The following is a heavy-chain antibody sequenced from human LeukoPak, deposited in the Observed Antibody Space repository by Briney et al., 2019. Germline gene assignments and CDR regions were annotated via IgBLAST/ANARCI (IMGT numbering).Heavy chain of an antibody. CDR3: AGYCSSTSCYRPLGY. D-gene: IGHD2-2*02. CDR1: GYTFTGYY. CDR2: INPNTGGT. J-gene: IGHJ4*02. V-gene: IGHV1-2*02. Sequence: GASVKVSCKASGYTFTGYYMHWVRQAPGQGLEWMGWINPNTGGTNYAQKFQGRVTMTRDTSISTAYMEVRRLRSDDTAVYYCAGYCSSTSCYRPLGYWGQGTLVTVSS.